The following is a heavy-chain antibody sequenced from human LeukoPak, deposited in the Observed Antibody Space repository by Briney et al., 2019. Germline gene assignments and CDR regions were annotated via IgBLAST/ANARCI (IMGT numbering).Heavy chain of an antibody. V-gene: IGHV4-38-2*02. CDR3: ARVSDYGDYVGY. CDR1: GYSISSGYY. D-gene: IGHD4-17*01. Sequence: PSETLSLTCTVSGYSISSGYYWGWIRQPPGKGLEWIGSIYHSGSTNYNPSLKSRVTISVDTSKNQFSLKLSSVTAADTAVYYCARVSDYGDYVGYWGQGTLVTVSS. J-gene: IGHJ4*02. CDR2: IYHSGST.